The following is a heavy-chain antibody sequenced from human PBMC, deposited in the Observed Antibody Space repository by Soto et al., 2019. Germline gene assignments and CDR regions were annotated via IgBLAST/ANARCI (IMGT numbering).Heavy chain of an antibody. CDR1: GGSISSGGYY. CDR3: ARHFRWSGYSPPNIDYYYYMDV. D-gene: IGHD3-3*01. Sequence: PSETLSLTCTVSGGSISSGGYYWSWIRQHPGKELEWIGYIYYSGSTNYNTSLKSRVTISVDTSKNQFSLKLSSVTAADSAVYYCARHFRWSGYSPPNIDYYYYMDVWGKGTTVTVSS. CDR2: IYYSGST. J-gene: IGHJ6*03. V-gene: IGHV4-31*03.